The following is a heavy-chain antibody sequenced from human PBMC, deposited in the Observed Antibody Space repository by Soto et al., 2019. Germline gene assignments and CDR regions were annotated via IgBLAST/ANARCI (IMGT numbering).Heavy chain of an antibody. CDR1: GCSISNSNC. D-gene: IGHD1-26*01. Sequence: AGTXSLTCCFFGCSISNSNCFTWVRQPPGKGLEWIGEIYHTGGTNYNSSLMSRVTISLDKPNNQFSLKLSSVTAADTAVYYCENRPTVGADIWGKGTLV. CDR2: IYHTGGT. V-gene: IGHV4-4*02. J-gene: IGHJ4*02. CDR3: ENRPTVGADI.